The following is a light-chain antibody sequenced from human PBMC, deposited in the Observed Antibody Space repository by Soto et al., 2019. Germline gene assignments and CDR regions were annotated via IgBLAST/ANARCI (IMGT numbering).Light chain of an antibody. CDR1: QSISSW. V-gene: IGKV1-5*01. J-gene: IGKJ1*01. CDR2: DAS. Sequence: DIQMTQSPSTLSASVGDRVTITCRASQSISSWLAWYQQKPGKAPKVLIFDASSLESGVPSRFSGSGSATEFSLTISSLQPDDFATFYCQQYSSFSRTFGQGTKVDIK. CDR3: QQYSSFSRT.